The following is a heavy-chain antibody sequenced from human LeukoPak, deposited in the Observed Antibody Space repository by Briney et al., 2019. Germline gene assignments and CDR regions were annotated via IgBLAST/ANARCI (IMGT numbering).Heavy chain of an antibody. CDR3: ASWSELVPAARVVDY. D-gene: IGHD2-2*01. Sequence: ASVKVSCKASGYPFTSYDINWVRQAPGQGLEWMGWINPNSGGTNYAQKFQGRVTMTRDTSISTAYMELSRLRSDDTAVYYRASWSELVPAARVVDYWGQGTLVTVSS. V-gene: IGHV1-2*02. J-gene: IGHJ4*02. CDR1: GYPFTSYD. CDR2: INPNSGGT.